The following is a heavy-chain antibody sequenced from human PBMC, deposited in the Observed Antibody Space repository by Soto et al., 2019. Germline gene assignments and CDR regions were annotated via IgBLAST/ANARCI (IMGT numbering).Heavy chain of an antibody. D-gene: IGHD3-3*01. CDR1: GFTFNDYA. CDR2: ISGSLGSA. J-gene: IGHJ3*02. V-gene: IGHV3-23*01. Sequence: GGSLRLSCAVSGFTFNDYAMSWVRQAPGKGLEWVSTISGSLGSAYYAASVEGRFTISGDNSNNTLYLQMNSLRVEDTATYYCAKDSSLTGFGLLIHAFDIWGHGTMVTVSS. CDR3: AKDSSLTGFGLLIHAFDI.